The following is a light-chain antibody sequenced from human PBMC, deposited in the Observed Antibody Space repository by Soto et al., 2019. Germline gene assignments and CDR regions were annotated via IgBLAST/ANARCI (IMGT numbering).Light chain of an antibody. CDR1: QSISSD. CDR3: QQYNKWPPQYT. J-gene: IGKJ2*01. V-gene: IGKV3-15*01. CDR2: GAS. Sequence: EIVMTQSPATQSVSPGERVTLSCRASQSISSDLAWYQQKPGQAPRLLIYGASTRATDIPARISGSGSGTDFTHTISSLQSEDFAVYYCQQYNKWPPQYTFGQGTKLEIK.